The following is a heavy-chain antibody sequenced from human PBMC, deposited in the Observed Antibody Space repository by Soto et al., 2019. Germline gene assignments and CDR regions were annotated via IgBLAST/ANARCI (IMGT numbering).Heavy chain of an antibody. CDR2: IIPVFGTT. CDR3: ARDGGFGELKY. V-gene: IGHV1-69*18. CDR1: GDTFSGYP. Sequence: QVQLVQSGAELKKPGSSVKVSCKAAGDTFSGYPINWVRQAPGEGLEWMGRIIPVFGTTNDAQRFEGRVTFTADESTNTAYMELRGLLSVDTAVYYCARDGGFGELKYWGPGTLVTVS. J-gene: IGHJ4*02. D-gene: IGHD3-10*01.